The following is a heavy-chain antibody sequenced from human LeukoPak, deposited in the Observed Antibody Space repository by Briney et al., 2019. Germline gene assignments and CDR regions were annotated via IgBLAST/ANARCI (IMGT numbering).Heavy chain of an antibody. V-gene: IGHV4-38-2*02. J-gene: IGHJ6*03. CDR3: ARVGGDYGNYDYYYYMDV. CDR2: IYHSGST. CDR1: GYSISSGYY. Sequence: SETLSPTCTVSGYSISSGYYWGWIGQPPGKGLEWIGRIYHSGSTYYNPSLKSRGTISVETSTSPCCLKLSTVTAADTAVYYCARVGGDYGNYDYYYYMDVWGKGTTVTVSS. D-gene: IGHD4/OR15-4a*01.